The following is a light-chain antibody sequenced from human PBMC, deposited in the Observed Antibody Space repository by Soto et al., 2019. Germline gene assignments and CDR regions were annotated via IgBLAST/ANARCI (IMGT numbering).Light chain of an antibody. CDR3: LLSYSGARV. V-gene: IGLV7-46*01. Sequence: QAVVTQESSLTVSPGGTVTLTCGSSTGAVTSAHYPYWFQQKPGQAPRTLMYDTNNKHSWTPARFSGSLLGGKAALTLSGAQSEDEAEYYCLLSYSGARVFGGGTKLTVL. CDR2: DTN. J-gene: IGLJ3*02. CDR1: TGAVTSAHY.